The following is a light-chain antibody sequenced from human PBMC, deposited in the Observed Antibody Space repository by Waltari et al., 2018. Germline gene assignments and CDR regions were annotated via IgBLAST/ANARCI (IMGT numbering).Light chain of an antibody. V-gene: IGKV1-5*03. Sequence: DIQMTQSPSTLSASVGDRVTITCRASQSISSWLACYQKKPGKAPKLLISKASSLESGVPPRFSGRGSGTEFTLTISSLQPDDLATYYCQQHNSYSTFGQGTKVEIK. CDR1: QSISSW. J-gene: IGKJ1*01. CDR3: QQHNSYST. CDR2: KAS.